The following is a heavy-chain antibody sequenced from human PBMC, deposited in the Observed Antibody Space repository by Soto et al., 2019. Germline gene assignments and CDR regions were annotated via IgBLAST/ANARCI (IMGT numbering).Heavy chain of an antibody. J-gene: IGHJ4*02. CDR3: AREPATAKPEGVDF. CDR1: GYTFSDYY. D-gene: IGHD1-1*01. V-gene: IGHV1-2*02. Sequence: QVQLVQSGAEVRKPGASVKVSCKASGYTFSDYYIHWVRQAPGQGLEWMGWINPNSGGTKYAPKFQGGVTMTSDTSITTADMELSRLRSGDTAVYYCAREPATAKPEGVDFWGQGTLVTVSS. CDR2: INPNSGGT.